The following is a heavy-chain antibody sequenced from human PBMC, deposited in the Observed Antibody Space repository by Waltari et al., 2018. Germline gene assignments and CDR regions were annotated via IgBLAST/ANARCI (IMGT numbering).Heavy chain of an antibody. CDR3: ARAPGIAARTYYFDY. D-gene: IGHD6-6*01. Sequence: QVQLQESGPGLVKPSETLSLTCTVSGGSISSYYLSWIRQPPGKGLEWIGYIYYSGSTNYNPSLKSRVTISVDTSKNQFSLKLSSVTAADTAVYYCARAPGIAARTYYFDYWGQGTLVTVSS. J-gene: IGHJ4*02. CDR2: IYYSGST. CDR1: GGSISSYY. V-gene: IGHV4-59*01.